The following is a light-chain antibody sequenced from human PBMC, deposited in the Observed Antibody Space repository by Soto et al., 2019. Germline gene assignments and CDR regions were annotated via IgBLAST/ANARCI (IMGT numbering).Light chain of an antibody. CDR2: RSS. Sequence: DIQMTQSPSSLSVSIGDRVIITCRARQSISTYLNWYQYKPGKAPRLVIFRSSTLQSGVPSRFSGRGSGTDFTLTISSLQPEDFATYFCQQTFSPSVSFGGGTRVEI. CDR1: QSISTY. CDR3: QQTFSPSVS. J-gene: IGKJ4*01. V-gene: IGKV1-39*01.